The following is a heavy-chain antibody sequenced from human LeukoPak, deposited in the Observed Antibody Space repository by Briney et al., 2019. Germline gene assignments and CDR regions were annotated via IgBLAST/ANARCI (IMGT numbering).Heavy chain of an antibody. CDR2: INSDGSST. V-gene: IGHV3-74*01. D-gene: IGHD3-3*01. CDR1: GFTFSSYW. CDR3: AVFLSGFVHYYGMDV. J-gene: IGHJ6*02. Sequence: GGSLRLSCAASGFTFSSYWMHWVRQAPGKGLVWVSRINSDGSSTSYADSVKGRFTISRDNAKNTLYLQMNSLRAEDTAVYYCAVFLSGFVHYYGMDVWGQGTTVTVSS.